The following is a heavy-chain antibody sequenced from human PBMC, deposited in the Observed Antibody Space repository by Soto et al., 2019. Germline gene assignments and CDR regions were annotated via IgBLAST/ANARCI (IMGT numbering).Heavy chain of an antibody. Sequence: SETLSLTCAVYGGSFSGYYWSWIRQPPGKGLEWIGEINHSGSTNYNPSLKSRVTISVDTSKNQFSLKLSSLTAADTAGYYFASGGLSRYWGQGTLVTVSS. D-gene: IGHD6-19*01. CDR3: ASGGLSRY. J-gene: IGHJ4*02. CDR2: INHSGST. V-gene: IGHV4-34*01. CDR1: GGSFSGYY.